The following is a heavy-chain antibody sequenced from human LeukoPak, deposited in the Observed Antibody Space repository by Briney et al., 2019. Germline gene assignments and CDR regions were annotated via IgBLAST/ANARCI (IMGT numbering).Heavy chain of an antibody. CDR2: IRGNVET. D-gene: IGHD5-24*01. Sequence: PGGSLLLSCAASGSIFSSVGMSWVSQGPARWLEWVSCIRGNVETSYADSVKGGSTLSCDTSRNTLYFQLNALRVKDTLIYSCAKARWVSSTDAVRWGQGTLITVSS. J-gene: IGHJ4*02. CDR1: GSIFSSVG. CDR3: AKARWVSSTDAVR. V-gene: IGHV3-23*01.